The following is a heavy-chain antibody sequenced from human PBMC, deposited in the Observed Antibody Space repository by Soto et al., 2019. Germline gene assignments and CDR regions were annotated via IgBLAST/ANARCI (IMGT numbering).Heavy chain of an antibody. CDR1: GFTFSSYA. J-gene: IGHJ6*02. D-gene: IGHD1-26*01. CDR2: ISGSGGST. CDR3: AARGATQGYYYYGMDV. V-gene: IGHV3-23*01. Sequence: EVQLLESGGGLVQPGGSLRLSCAASGFTFSSYAMSWVRQAPGKGLEWVSAISGSGGSTYYADSVKGRFTISRDNSKNTLYLQMNSLRAEDTAVYYCAARGATQGYYYYGMDVWGQGTTVTVSS.